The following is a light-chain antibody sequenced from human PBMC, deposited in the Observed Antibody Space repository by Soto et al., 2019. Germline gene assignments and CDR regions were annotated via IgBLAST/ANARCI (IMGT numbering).Light chain of an antibody. V-gene: IGKV3-20*01. CDR2: GAS. CDR3: QQYSTSHP. J-gene: IGKJ5*01. CDR1: QSVSSSY. Sequence: DSGWTQTPGTLSLSPGGRATLSCRASQSVSSSYLAWYQQKPGQAPRLLIYGASSRATGIPDRFSGSGSGTDFTLTISRLEPEDFAVYYSQQYSTSHPSGDGARLEIK.